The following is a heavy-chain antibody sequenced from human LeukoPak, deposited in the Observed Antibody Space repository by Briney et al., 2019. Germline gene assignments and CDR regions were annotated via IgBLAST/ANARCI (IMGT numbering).Heavy chain of an antibody. CDR3: ARPYSSGWDPIDY. Sequence: PGGSLRLSCAASGFTFSDYYMSWIRQAPGKGLEWVSYISSSGSTIYYADSVKGRFTISRDNAKNSLYLQMNSLRAEDTAVYYCARPYSSGWDPIDYWGQGTLVTVSA. D-gene: IGHD6-19*01. CDR2: ISSSGSTI. V-gene: IGHV3-11*04. CDR1: GFTFSDYY. J-gene: IGHJ4*02.